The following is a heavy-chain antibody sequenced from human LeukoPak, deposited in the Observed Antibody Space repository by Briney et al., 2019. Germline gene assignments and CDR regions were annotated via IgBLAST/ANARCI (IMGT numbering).Heavy chain of an antibody. CDR2: ISAYSGNT. Sequence: ASVKVSCKASGYTFTSYDINWVRQATGQGLEWMGWISAYSGNTNYAQKLQGRVTMTTETSTSTAYMELESLRSDDTAVYYCAISQGSYYDTSGYLGGDYWGQGTLVTVSS. D-gene: IGHD3-22*01. J-gene: IGHJ4*02. CDR3: AISQGSYYDTSGYLGGDY. V-gene: IGHV1-18*01. CDR1: GYTFTSYD.